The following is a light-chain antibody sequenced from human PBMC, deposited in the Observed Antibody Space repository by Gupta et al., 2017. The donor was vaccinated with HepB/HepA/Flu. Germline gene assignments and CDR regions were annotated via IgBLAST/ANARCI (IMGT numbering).Light chain of an antibody. J-gene: IGKJ4*01. CDR3: QQRSNWPRT. CDR2: DTS. CDR1: QNVSSN. V-gene: IGKV3-11*01. Sequence: EIVLTQSPGTLSLSPGERATLSCRASQNVSSNLAWYQQKPGQAPRLLIYDTSNRATGIPARFSGSGSGTDFTLTISSLETEDFAVYYCQQRSNWPRTFGGGTNVEIQ.